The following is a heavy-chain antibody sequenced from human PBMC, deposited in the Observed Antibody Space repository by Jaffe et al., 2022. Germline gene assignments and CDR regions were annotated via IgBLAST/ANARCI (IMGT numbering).Heavy chain of an antibody. J-gene: IGHJ4*02. CDR3: ARTSVEMATIYFDY. CDR2: INHSGST. CDR1: GGSFSGYY. Sequence: QVQLQQWGAGLLKPSETLSLTCAVYGGSFSGYYWSWIRQPPGKGLEWIGEINHSGSTNYNPSLKSRVTISVDTSKNQFSLKLSSVTAADTAVYYCARTSVEMATIYFDYWGQGTLVTVSS. V-gene: IGHV4-34*01. D-gene: IGHD5-12*01.